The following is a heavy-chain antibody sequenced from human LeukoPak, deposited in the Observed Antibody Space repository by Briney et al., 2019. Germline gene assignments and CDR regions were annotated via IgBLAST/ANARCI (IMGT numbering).Heavy chain of an antibody. CDR3: TTYFCGGDCSVFNY. CDR1: GLSFNNAW. Sequence: PGGSLRLSCATSGLSFNNAWMSWVRQAPGKGLEWVGRIRGKADGGATDYAAPVKGRFIISRDDSEKTLYLQMNSLKTEDTALYYCTTYFCGGDCSVFNYWGQGTLVTVSS. V-gene: IGHV3-15*01. D-gene: IGHD2-21*01. CDR2: IRGKADGGAT. J-gene: IGHJ4*02.